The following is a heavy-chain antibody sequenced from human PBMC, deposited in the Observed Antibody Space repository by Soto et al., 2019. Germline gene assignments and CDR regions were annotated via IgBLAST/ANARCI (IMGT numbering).Heavy chain of an antibody. J-gene: IGHJ6*02. CDR1: GNXFTSYC. Sequence: XQKISYASSGNXFTSYCVLWVRHMPGEGLELIWIIHPGDSDDKYSPSFQGQVNISVDKYITTAYLQWRILKAPDTAMYYWAGTPGPEVAASLEYYYLAGMDVWGQGTTGTVSS. D-gene: IGHD2-15*01. V-gene: IGHV5-51*01. CDR2: IHPGDSDD. CDR3: AGTPGPEVAASLEYYYLAGMDV.